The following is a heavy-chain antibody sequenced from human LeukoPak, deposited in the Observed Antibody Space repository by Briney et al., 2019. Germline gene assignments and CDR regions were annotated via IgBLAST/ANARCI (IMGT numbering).Heavy chain of an antibody. CDR2: INPSGGST. V-gene: IGHV1-46*01. J-gene: IGHJ2*01. D-gene: IGHD4-17*01. Sequence: ASVKVSCKASGYTFTSYYMHWVRQAPGQGLEWMGIINPSGGSTSSAQKFQGRVTMTRDTSTSTVYMELSSLRSEDTAVYYCARSRYGDYSRRGWYFDLWGRGTLVTVSS. CDR3: ARSRYGDYSRRGWYFDL. CDR1: GYTFTSYY.